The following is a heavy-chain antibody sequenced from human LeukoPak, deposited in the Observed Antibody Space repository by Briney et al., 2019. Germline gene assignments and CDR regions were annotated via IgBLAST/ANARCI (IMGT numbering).Heavy chain of an antibody. V-gene: IGHV4-39*07. J-gene: IGHJ4*02. Sequence: GSLRLSCAASGFTFSSYAMHWVRQAPGKGLEWIGTIYYSGSTYYNPSLKSRVTISVDTSNNQFSLKLSSVTAADTAVYCCTSNIAVAGTVFDYWGQGTLVTVSS. CDR1: GFTFSSYA. D-gene: IGHD6-19*01. CDR3: TSNIAVAGTVFDY. CDR2: IYYSGST.